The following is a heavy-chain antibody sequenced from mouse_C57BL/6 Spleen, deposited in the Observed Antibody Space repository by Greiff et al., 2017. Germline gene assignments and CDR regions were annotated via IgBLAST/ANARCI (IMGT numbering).Heavy chain of an antibody. CDR2: INPSSGYT. Sequence: VQLQQSGAELAKPGASVKLSCKASGYTFTSYWMHWVKQRPGQGLEWIGYINPSSGYTKYNQKFKDKATLTADKSSSPAYMQLSSLTYEDSAVYYCARRPLINTAVATPYLDYGGKGTTLTVPS. CDR3: ARRPLINTAVATPYLDY. D-gene: IGHD1-1*01. J-gene: IGHJ2*01. V-gene: IGHV1-7*01. CDR1: GYTFTSYW.